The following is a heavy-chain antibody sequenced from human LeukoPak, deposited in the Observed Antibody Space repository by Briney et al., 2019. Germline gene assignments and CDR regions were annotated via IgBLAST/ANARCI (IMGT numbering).Heavy chain of an antibody. CDR3: ATEGFYY. J-gene: IGHJ4*02. V-gene: IGHV3-23*01. CDR1: GFTFDNYV. Sequence: GGSLRLSCAASGFTFDNYVMAWFRQAPGKGLEWVSTISAVFPNTYSADSVKGRFTISRDNVQNTLYLQMNSLRADDTALYYCATEGFYYWGPGTQVTVSS. CDR2: ISAVFPNT.